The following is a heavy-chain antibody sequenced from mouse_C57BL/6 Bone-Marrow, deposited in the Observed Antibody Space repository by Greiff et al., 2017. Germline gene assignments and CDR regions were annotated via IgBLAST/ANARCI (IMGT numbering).Heavy chain of an antibody. CDR1: GYTFTSYW. D-gene: IGHD2-1*01. Sequence: QVQLQQPGAELVRPGSSVKLSCKASGYTFTSYWMHWVKQRPIQGLEWIGNIDPSDSDTHYNQKFKDKATLTVDKSSSTAYMQLSSLTSEDSAVYYCARGGYGNYVSYYYAMDYWGQGTSVTVSS. V-gene: IGHV1-52*01. J-gene: IGHJ4*01. CDR3: ARGGYGNYVSYYYAMDY. CDR2: IDPSDSDT.